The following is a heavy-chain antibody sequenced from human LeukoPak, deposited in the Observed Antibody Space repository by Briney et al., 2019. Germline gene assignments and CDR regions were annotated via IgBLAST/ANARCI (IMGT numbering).Heavy chain of an antibody. Sequence: SETLSLTCAVYGGSFSGYYWSWIRQPPGKELEWIGEINHSGSTNYNPSLKSRVTISVDTSKNQFSLKLSSVTAADTAVYYCARVGDYDSSGYIIDYWGQGTLVTVSS. CDR2: INHSGST. D-gene: IGHD3-22*01. CDR1: GGSFSGYY. CDR3: ARVGDYDSSGYIIDY. V-gene: IGHV4-34*01. J-gene: IGHJ4*02.